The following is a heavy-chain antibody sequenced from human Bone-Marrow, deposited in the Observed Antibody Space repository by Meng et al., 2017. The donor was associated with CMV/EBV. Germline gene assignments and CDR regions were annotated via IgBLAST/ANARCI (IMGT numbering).Heavy chain of an antibody. CDR1: FNAYF. J-gene: IGHJ4*02. CDR3: AKTLYDVVVIPTTSPLDW. CDR2: INPKSGGT. V-gene: IGHV1-2*02. Sequence: FNAYFVHWVRQAPGQGLQWMGWINPKSGGTDYAQKFQDRVSMTRDMSTSTAYMELRGLRSDDTAMYYCAKTLYDVVVIPTTSPLDWWGQGTLVTVSS. D-gene: IGHD2-21*01.